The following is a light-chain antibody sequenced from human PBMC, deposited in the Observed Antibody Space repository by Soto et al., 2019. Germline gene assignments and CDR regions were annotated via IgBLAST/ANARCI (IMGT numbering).Light chain of an antibody. CDR2: AAS. J-gene: IGKJ4*01. V-gene: IGKV1-9*01. Sequence: DIQLTQSPSFLSASVGGRVTITCRASQGISSYLAWYQQKPGKAPKLLIYAASTLQSGVPSRFSGSGSGTDFTLTISCLQSEDFATYYCQQYYSSPLTFGGGTKVDIK. CDR1: QGISSY. CDR3: QQYYSSPLT.